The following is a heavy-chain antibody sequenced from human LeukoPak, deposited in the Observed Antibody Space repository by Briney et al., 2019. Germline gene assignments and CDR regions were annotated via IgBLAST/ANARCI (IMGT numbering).Heavy chain of an antibody. J-gene: IGHJ4*02. CDR3: ARSPRSGWYGDYFDY. CDR2: VYPGDSDT. CDR1: GYSFTSYW. V-gene: IGHV5-51*01. Sequence: GESLKISCKGSGYSFTSYWIGWVRQMPGKGLEWMGIVYPGDSDTRYSPSFQGQVTISADKSISTAYLQWSSLKASDTAMYYCARSPRSGWYGDYFDYWGQGTLVTVSS. D-gene: IGHD6-19*01.